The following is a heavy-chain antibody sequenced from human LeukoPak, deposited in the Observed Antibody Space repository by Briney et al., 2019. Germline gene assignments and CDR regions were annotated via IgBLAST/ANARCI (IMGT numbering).Heavy chain of an antibody. Sequence: PGGSLRLSCAASGFTFSSYAMSWVRQAPGKGLEWVSAISGSGGSTYYADSVEGRFTISRDNSKNTLYLQMNSLRAEDTAVYYCAKDNWVAWYYDFWSGYSEDYWGQGTLVTVSS. D-gene: IGHD3-3*01. J-gene: IGHJ4*02. CDR2: ISGSGGST. CDR3: AKDNWVAWYYDFWSGYSEDY. V-gene: IGHV3-23*01. CDR1: GFTFSSYA.